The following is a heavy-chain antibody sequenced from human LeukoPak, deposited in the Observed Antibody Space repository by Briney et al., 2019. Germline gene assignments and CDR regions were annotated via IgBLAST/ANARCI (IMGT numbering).Heavy chain of an antibody. CDR1: GGSFSGYY. CDR2: INHSGST. V-gene: IGHV4-34*01. CDR3: ARGPRRQWLVIISSRNWFDP. Sequence: SETLSLTCAVYGGSFSGYYWNWIRQPPGKGLEWIGEINHSGSTNYNPSLKSRVTISVDTSKNQFSLKLSSVTAADTAVYYCARGPRRQWLVIISSRNWFDPWGQGTLVTVSS. J-gene: IGHJ5*02. D-gene: IGHD6-19*01.